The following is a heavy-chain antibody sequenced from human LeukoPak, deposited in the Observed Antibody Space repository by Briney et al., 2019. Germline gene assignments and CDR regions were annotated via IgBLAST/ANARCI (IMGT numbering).Heavy chain of an antibody. V-gene: IGHV3-15*01. J-gene: IGHJ4*02. CDR2: IKSKTDGGRT. CDR3: TKVSGNYAFEF. D-gene: IGHD1-7*01. CDR1: VFTFNHAW. Sequence: AGGPLRLSCAASVFTFNHAWMSWVRQAPGKGLEWVGRIKSKTDGGRTDFTARVKGRFTISRDDSKNTLYLQMNSLKTEDTAIYYCTKVSGNYAFEFWGQGTLVTVSS.